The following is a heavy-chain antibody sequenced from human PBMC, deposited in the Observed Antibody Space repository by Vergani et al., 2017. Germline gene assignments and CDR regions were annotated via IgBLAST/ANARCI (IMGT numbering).Heavy chain of an antibody. J-gene: IGHJ4*02. CDR3: ARYGGLCTIFGVVPFDY. CDR2: IYSGGSST. Sequence: EVQLLESGGGLVQPGGSLRLSCAASGFTFSSYAMSWVRQAPGKGLEWVSVIYSGGSSTYYADSVKGRFTISRDNSKNTLYLQMNSLRAEDTAVYYCARYGGLCTIFGVVPFDYWGQGTLVTVSS. CDR1: GFTFSSYA. V-gene: IGHV3-23*03. D-gene: IGHD3-3*01.